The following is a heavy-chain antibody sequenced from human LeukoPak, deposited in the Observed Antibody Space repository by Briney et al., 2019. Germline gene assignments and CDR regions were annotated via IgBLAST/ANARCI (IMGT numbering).Heavy chain of an antibody. J-gene: IGHJ4*02. CDR1: GGSFSGYY. CDR3: ARGGYYYDSSGYYGY. Sequence: SETLSLTCAVYGGSFSGYYWSWIRQPPGKGLEWIGEINHSGSTNYNPSLKSRVTISVDTSKNQFSLKLSSVTAADTAVYYCARGGYYYDSSGYYGYWGQETLVTVSS. V-gene: IGHV4-34*01. D-gene: IGHD3-22*01. CDR2: INHSGST.